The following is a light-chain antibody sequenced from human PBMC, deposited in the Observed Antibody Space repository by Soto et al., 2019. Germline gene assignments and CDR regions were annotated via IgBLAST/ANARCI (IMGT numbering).Light chain of an antibody. CDR3: QKYYSAPLT. CDR1: QGNSNY. CDR2: AAS. Sequence: DIQMTQSPSSLSASLGDRVTITCRASQGNSNYLAWYQQKPGKVPKLLIYAASTLQSGVPSRFSGSGSGTDFTLTISSLQPEDVATYYCQKYYSAPLTFGGGTKVDIK. V-gene: IGKV1-27*01. J-gene: IGKJ4*01.